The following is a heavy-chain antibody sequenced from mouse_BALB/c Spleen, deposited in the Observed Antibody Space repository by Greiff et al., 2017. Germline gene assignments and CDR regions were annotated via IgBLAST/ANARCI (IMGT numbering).Heavy chain of an antibody. D-gene: IGHD1-1*01. CDR2: ISSGSSTI. CDR3: ARPLRKDYAMDY. V-gene: IGHV5-17*02. J-gene: IGHJ4*01. Sequence: EVQGVESGGGLVQPGGSRKLSCAASGFTFSSFGMHWVRQAPEKGLEWVAYISSGSSTIYYADTVKGRFTISRDNPKNTLFLQMTSLRSEDTAMYYCARPLRKDYAMDYWGQGTSVTVSS. CDR1: GFTFSSFG.